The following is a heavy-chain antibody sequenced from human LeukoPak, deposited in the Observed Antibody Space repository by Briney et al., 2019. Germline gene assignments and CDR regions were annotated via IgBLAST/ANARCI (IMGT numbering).Heavy chain of an antibody. D-gene: IGHD2-21*01. CDR1: GFTFRSHA. CDR2: IYENGGTT. Sequence: GGSLRLSCVGSGFTFRSHAMSWVRQAPEKGLEFVSGIYENGGTTYYADSVKGRFSISRDNSKNTLYLQMDSLRGEDTAIYYCAKDFRIGYSAHFDYWGQGAQVTVSS. J-gene: IGHJ4*02. CDR3: AKDFRIGYSAHFDY. V-gene: IGHV3-23*01.